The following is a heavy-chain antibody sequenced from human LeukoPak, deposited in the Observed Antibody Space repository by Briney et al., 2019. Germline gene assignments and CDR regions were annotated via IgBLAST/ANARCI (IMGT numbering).Heavy chain of an antibody. CDR1: GITFSSYG. J-gene: IGHJ4*02. D-gene: IGHD6-19*01. CDR3: AKDFVLLAVAGTYYFDY. Sequence: PGGSLRLSCAASGITFSSYGMHWVRQAPGKGLEWVAVISYDGSNKYYADSVKGRFTISRDNSKNTLYLQMISLRAEDTAVYYCAKDFVLLAVAGTYYFDYWGQGTLVTVSS. CDR2: ISYDGSNK. V-gene: IGHV3-30*18.